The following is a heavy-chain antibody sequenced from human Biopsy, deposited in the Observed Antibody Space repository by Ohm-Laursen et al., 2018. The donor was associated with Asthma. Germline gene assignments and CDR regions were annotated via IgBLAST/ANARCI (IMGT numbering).Heavy chain of an antibody. CDR1: GYSLTDLS. CDR3: ASDFPKDYVRYNFQF. J-gene: IGHJ4*02. CDR2: HDHAEGGT. D-gene: IGHD4-17*01. V-gene: IGHV1-24*01. Sequence: GVSVKVSCKISGYSLTDLSMHWVRQAPGQGLEWMGGHDHAEGGTVNARRFQGRVTMTEDTSTDTAYMELSSLNSDDTAVYYCASDFPKDYVRYNFQFWGQGTPVTVSS.